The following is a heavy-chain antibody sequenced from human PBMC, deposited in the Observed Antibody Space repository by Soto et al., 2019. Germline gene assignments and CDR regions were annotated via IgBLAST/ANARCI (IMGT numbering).Heavy chain of an antibody. Sequence: QVQLVESGGGVVQPGRSLRLSCAASGFTFSSNGTHWVRQAPGKGLEWVASIWSDGSNKYSADSVKGRFTISRDNSKNTLYLQMESLRAEDTAVYYCARDGSNKPGFYYGMDAWGQGTTVSVSS. D-gene: IGHD4-4*01. CDR2: IWSDGSNK. CDR1: GFTFSSNG. V-gene: IGHV3-33*01. CDR3: ARDGSNKPGFYYGMDA. J-gene: IGHJ6*02.